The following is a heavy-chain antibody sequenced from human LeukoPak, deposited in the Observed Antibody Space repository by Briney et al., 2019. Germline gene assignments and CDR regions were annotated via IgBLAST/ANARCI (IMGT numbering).Heavy chain of an antibody. J-gene: IGHJ4*02. CDR1: GGTFSSYA. CDR3: ARDLYYYNSSGYYLGYFDY. D-gene: IGHD3-22*01. CDR2: IIPIFGTA. Sequence: SVKVSCKASGGTFSSYAISWVRQAPGQGLEWMGGIIPIFGTANYAQKFQGRVTITADESTSTAYMELSSLRSEDTAVYYCARDLYYYNSSGYYLGYFDYWGQGTLVTVSS. V-gene: IGHV1-69*13.